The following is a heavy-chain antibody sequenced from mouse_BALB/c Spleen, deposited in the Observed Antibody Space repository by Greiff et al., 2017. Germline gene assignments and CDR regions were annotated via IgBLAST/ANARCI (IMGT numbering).Heavy chain of an antibody. CDR2: ISYSGST. CDR1: GDSITSGY. D-gene: IGHD2-1*01. V-gene: IGHV3-8*02. Sequence: EVQRVESGPSLVKPSQTLSLTCSVTGDSITSGYWNWIRKFPGNKLEYMGYISYSGSTYYNPSLKSRISITRDTSKNQYYLQLNSVTTEDTATYYCARGNGNFYYFDYWGQGTTLTVSS. CDR3: ARGNGNFYYFDY. J-gene: IGHJ2*01.